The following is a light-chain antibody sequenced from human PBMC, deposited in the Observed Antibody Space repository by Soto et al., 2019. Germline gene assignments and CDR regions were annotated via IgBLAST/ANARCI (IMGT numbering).Light chain of an antibody. Sequence: QSVLTQPASVSGSPGQSITISCTGTSSDVGGYKYVSWYQHHPGKAPKLMIYEVSNRPSGVSNRFSGSKSGNTASLTISGLEAEDEADYCCSSYTTSSTWVFGGGTKVTVL. CDR2: EVS. CDR1: SSDVGGYKY. J-gene: IGLJ3*02. V-gene: IGLV2-14*01. CDR3: SSYTTSSTWV.